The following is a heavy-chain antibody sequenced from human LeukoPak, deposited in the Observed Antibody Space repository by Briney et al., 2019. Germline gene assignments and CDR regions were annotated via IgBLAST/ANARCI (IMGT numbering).Heavy chain of an antibody. CDR2: IIPTLGTA. J-gene: IGHJ4*02. CDR1: GGTFSSYG. D-gene: IGHD6-13*01. V-gene: IGHV1-69*04. Sequence: ASVKVSCKASGGTFSSYGISWVRQAPRQGLEWMGRIIPTLGTANYAQGFQGRVTITADKSTRTAYMELRSLTSEDTAVYYCARGFGSSISYVSDSDFWGQGTLVTVSS. CDR3: ARGFGSSISYVSDSDF.